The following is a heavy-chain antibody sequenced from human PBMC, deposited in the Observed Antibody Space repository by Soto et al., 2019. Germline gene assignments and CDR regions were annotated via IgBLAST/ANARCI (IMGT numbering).Heavy chain of an antibody. CDR1: GFSFSNYW. Sequence: EVQLVESGGGLVQPGGSLRLSCVASGFSFSNYWMSWVRQAPGKGMEWVANLNQDGSEINYVDSVKGRFAISRDNAKNSLLLQMNSLRAEDIAVYYCARDRGYITFDCWGQGTLVTFSS. CDR2: LNQDGSEI. J-gene: IGHJ4*02. V-gene: IGHV3-7*01. CDR3: ARDRGYITFDC. D-gene: IGHD3-22*01.